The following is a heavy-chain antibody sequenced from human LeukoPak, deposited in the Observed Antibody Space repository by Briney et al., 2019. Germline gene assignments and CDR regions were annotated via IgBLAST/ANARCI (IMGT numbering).Heavy chain of an antibody. D-gene: IGHD1-26*01. V-gene: IGHV1-8*03. Sequence: ASVKVSCKASGYTFTSYAMNWVRQAPGQGLEWMGWMNPNSGNTGYAQKFQGRVTITRNTSISTAYMELSSLRSEDTAVYYCTRALGLSSGSYYLPYWGQGTLVTVSS. CDR1: GYTFTSYA. CDR3: TRALGLSSGSYYLPY. J-gene: IGHJ4*02. CDR2: MNPNSGNT.